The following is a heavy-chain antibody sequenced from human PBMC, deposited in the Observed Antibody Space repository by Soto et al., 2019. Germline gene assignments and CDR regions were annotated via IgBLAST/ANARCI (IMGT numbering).Heavy chain of an antibody. CDR2: INGDGSGT. CDR1: GFTFSGSW. CDR3: ARGIFGTGTANDY. J-gene: IGHJ4*02. Sequence: EVQLVESGGGLVQPGGSLRLSCAASGFTFSGSWMHWVRQAPGKGLVWVSRINGDGSGTSYADFVKGRFTISRDNAKNTLFVQMNGLRAEDTAVYYCARGIFGTGTANDYWGQGTLVTLSS. D-gene: IGHD3-3*01. V-gene: IGHV3-74*01.